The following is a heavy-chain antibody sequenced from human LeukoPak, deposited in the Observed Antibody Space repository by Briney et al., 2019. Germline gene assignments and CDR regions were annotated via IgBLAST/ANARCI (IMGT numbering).Heavy chain of an antibody. J-gene: IGHJ4*02. CDR2: INHSGST. Sequence: SETLSLTCAVYGGSFSGYYWSWIRQPPGKGLEWSGEINHSGSTNYNPSLKSRVTISVDTSKNQFSLKLSSVTAADTAVYYCARTYYYDRAAYYWGQGTLVTVSS. V-gene: IGHV4-34*01. CDR3: ARTYYYDRAAYY. CDR1: GGSFSGYY. D-gene: IGHD3-22*01.